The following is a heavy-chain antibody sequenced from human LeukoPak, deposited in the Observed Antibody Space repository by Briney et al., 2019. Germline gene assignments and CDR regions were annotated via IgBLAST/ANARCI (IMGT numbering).Heavy chain of an antibody. D-gene: IGHD3-22*01. V-gene: IGHV1-69*05. CDR2: IIPIFGTA. Sequence: SVKVSCKASGGTFSSYAISWVRQAPGQGLEWMGGIIPIFGTANYAQKFQGRVTITTDESTSTAYMELSSLRSEDTAVYYCARARRETATYYYDSSGYFVYGAFDIWGQGTMVTVSS. CDR3: ARARRETATYYYDSSGYFVYGAFDI. CDR1: GGTFSSYA. J-gene: IGHJ3*02.